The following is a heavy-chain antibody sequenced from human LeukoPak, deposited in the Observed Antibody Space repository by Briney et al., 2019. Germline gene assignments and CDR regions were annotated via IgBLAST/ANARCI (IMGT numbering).Heavy chain of an antibody. CDR3: ARDMFDSGAVASRGGWWN. Sequence: ASVKVSCKASGYTFTSYAMHWVRQAPGQRLEWMGWINAGNGNTKYSQKFQGRVTITRDTSASTAYMELSSLRSEDTAVYYCARDMFDSGAVASRGGWWNWGQGTLVTVSS. D-gene: IGHD6-19*01. CDR1: GYTFTSYA. J-gene: IGHJ4*02. V-gene: IGHV1-3*01. CDR2: INAGNGNT.